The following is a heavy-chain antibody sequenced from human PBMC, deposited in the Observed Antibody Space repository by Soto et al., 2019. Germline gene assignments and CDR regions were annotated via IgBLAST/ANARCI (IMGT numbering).Heavy chain of an antibody. J-gene: IGHJ4*02. CDR1: NASVSSPSTY. CDR3: ARGGYYTPWFAY. CDR2: IHYSGTP. D-gene: IGHD3-3*01. Sequence: SETLSLTCTVTNASVSSPSTYWTWLRQRPGEGLEWIGSIHYSGTPYFHPALKSRVAISMDTSKNQFSLRLTSVTAADTAVYHCARGGYYTPWFAYRSQGTLVTVSS. V-gene: IGHV4-31*03.